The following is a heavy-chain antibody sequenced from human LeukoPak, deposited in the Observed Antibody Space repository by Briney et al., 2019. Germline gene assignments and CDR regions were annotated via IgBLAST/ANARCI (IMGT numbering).Heavy chain of an antibody. CDR1: GYTFTSYA. Sequence: PGGSLRLSCAASGYTFTSYAMNWVRQAPGQGLEWMGWINTNTGNPTYAQGFTGRFVFSLDTSVSTAYLQISSLKAEDTAVYYCARDEPFRYYDSSGYALFDYWGQGTLVTVSS. J-gene: IGHJ4*02. D-gene: IGHD3-22*01. CDR3: ARDEPFRYYDSSGYALFDY. V-gene: IGHV7-4-1*02. CDR2: INTNTGNP.